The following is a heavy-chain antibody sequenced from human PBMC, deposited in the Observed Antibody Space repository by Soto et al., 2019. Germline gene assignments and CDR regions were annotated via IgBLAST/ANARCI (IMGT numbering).Heavy chain of an antibody. J-gene: IGHJ5*02. CDR1: GFTFSSYS. D-gene: IGHD2-15*01. CDR2: ISSSSSYI. Sequence: GGSLRLSCAASGFTFSSYSMNWVRQAPGKGLEWVSSISSSSSYIYYADSVKGRFTISRDNAKNSLYLQMNSLRAEDTAVYYCASLRGVVAAKLGKLGWFDPWGQGTLVTVSS. CDR3: ASLRGVVAAKLGKLGWFDP. V-gene: IGHV3-21*01.